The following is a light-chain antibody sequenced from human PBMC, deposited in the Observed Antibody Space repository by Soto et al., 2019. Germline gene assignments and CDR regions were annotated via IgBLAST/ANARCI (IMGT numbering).Light chain of an antibody. CDR1: QRISSW. Sequence: DIQMTQSPSTLCAFVGDRVTITSRASQRISSWLAWYQQKPGKAPKFLIYDGSTLESGVPARFSGSGSGTEFTLTISSLQPDDFGTYFCQQYDSYPWTFGQGTKVDIK. J-gene: IGKJ1*01. CDR2: DGS. CDR3: QQYDSYPWT. V-gene: IGKV1-5*01.